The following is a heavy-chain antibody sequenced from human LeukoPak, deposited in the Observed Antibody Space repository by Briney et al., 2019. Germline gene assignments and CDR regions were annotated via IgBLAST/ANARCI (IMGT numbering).Heavy chain of an antibody. CDR1: GYSFTSYW. CDR2: IYPGDSDT. J-gene: IGHJ6*02. CDR3: ARVQGSTSFIDPYYYYGMDV. V-gene: IGHV5-51*01. D-gene: IGHD2-2*01. Sequence: GESLKISCKGSGYSFTSYWIGWVRQMPGKGLEWMGIIYPGDSDTRYSPSFQGQVTISADKSISTAYLQWSSLKASDTAMYYCARVQGSTSFIDPYYYYGMDVWGQGTTVTVSS.